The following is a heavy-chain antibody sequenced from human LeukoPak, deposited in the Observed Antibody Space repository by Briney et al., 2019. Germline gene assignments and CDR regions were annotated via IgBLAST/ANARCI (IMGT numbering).Heavy chain of an antibody. D-gene: IGHD6-13*01. CDR2: IYYSGST. CDR1: GGSISSYY. Sequence: PSETLSLTCTVSGGSISSYYWSWIRQPPGKGLEWIGYIYYSGSTNYNPSLKSRVTISVDTSKNQFSLKLSSVTAADTAVYYCEMHSSSGFHLDYWGQGTLVTVSS. CDR3: EMHSSSGFHLDY. J-gene: IGHJ4*02. V-gene: IGHV4-59*01.